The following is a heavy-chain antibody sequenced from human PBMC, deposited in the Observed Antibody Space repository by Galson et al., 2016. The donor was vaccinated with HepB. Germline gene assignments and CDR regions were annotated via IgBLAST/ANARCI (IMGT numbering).Heavy chain of an antibody. CDR2: IYVTSSGSP. Sequence: ETLSLTCTVSGDSISSSNWWTWVRQPPGTGLEWIGEIYVTSSGSPNYNPSLKSRVSMSLDTSKNQFSLNLTSVTAADTAVYYCARVRGAATANNWPAPWGQGTPVTVSS. CDR3: ARVRGAATANNWPAP. J-gene: IGHJ5*02. V-gene: IGHV4-4*02. D-gene: IGHD6-25*01. CDR1: GDSISSSNW.